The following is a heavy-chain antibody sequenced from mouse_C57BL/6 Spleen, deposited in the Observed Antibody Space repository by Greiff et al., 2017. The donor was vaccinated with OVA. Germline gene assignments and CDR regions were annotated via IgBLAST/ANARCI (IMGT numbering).Heavy chain of an antibody. CDR2: IDPSDSYT. J-gene: IGHJ2*01. CDR1: GYTFTSYW. Sequence: VQLQQPGAELVMPGASVKLSCKASGYTFTSYWMHWVKQRPGQGLEWIGEIDPSDSYTNYNQKFKGKSTLTVDKSSSTAYMQLSSLTSEDSAVYYCARADYYFDYWGQGTTLTVSS. CDR3: ARADYYFDY. V-gene: IGHV1-69*01.